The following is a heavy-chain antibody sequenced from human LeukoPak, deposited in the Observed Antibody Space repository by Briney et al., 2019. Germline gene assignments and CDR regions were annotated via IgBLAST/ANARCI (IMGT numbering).Heavy chain of an antibody. Sequence: TGGSLRLSCAASGFTFDDPGMSWVRQAPRKGLEWVSGINWNGGRTGYADSVKGRFTISRDNAKNSLYLQMNSLRAEDTAAYYCAKDLNNHRSPIDYWGQGALVTVSS. J-gene: IGHJ4*02. D-gene: IGHD1-14*01. CDR2: INWNGGRT. CDR1: GFTFDDPG. CDR3: AKDLNNHRSPIDY. V-gene: IGHV3-20*04.